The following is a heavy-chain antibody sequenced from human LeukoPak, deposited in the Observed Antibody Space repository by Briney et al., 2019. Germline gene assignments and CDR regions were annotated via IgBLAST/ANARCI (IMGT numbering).Heavy chain of an antibody. V-gene: IGHV1-18*01. D-gene: IGHD2-21*02. Sequence: ASVKVSRKASGYSFTSLGISWVRQAPGQGLEWVGWISPYNGNTNYAQKLQGRVTMIIDTSTTTVYMELRSLRSDDTAVYYCAREEAYCGGDCYFDDYWGQGTLVTVSS. J-gene: IGHJ4*02. CDR1: GYSFTSLG. CDR2: ISPYNGNT. CDR3: AREEAYCGGDCYFDDY.